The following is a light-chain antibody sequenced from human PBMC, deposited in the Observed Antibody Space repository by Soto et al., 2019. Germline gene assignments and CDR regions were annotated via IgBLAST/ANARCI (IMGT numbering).Light chain of an antibody. V-gene: IGKV3-15*01. CDR2: DTS. Sequence: EIVMTHSPATLSVSPGERATLSCRASQGIGDTLALYQHKPGQTPRLLIYDTSTRATGVPTRFSGSRSGAEFTLTINSLQSEDFAVYYCQPYNNWPLTFGGGTKVDIK. CDR1: QGIGDT. CDR3: QPYNNWPLT. J-gene: IGKJ4*01.